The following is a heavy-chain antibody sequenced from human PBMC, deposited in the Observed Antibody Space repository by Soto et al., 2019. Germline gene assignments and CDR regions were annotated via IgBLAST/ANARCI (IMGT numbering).Heavy chain of an antibody. D-gene: IGHD2-8*01. V-gene: IGHV1-58*01. Sequence: VKVSCKASGFTFTSSAFQWVRQARGQRLEWIGWIAVGSGYTNYAQRFQDRVTLTRDMSTATTYMELSRLTSEDTAIYYCAADATAWQQMVPSNYWGQGTLVTVSS. J-gene: IGHJ4*02. CDR3: AADATAWQQMVPSNY. CDR1: GFTFTSSA. CDR2: IAVGSGYT.